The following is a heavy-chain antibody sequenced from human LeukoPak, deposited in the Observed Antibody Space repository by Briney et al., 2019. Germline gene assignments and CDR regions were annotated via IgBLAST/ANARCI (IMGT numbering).Heavy chain of an antibody. Sequence: GGSLRLSCAASGFTFSDYYMSWIREAPGEGLEGVSYISSSSSYTNYADSVKGRLTIFRDNAKNSMYMQMNSLRAEDTAVYYCARDHQGDYYGSGSVDYWGQGTLVTVSS. V-gene: IGHV3-11*06. CDR2: ISSSSSYT. D-gene: IGHD3-10*01. J-gene: IGHJ4*02. CDR3: ARDHQGDYYGSGSVDY. CDR1: GFTFSDYY.